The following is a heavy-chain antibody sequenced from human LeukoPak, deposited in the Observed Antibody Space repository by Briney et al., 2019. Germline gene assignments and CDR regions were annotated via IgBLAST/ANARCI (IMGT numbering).Heavy chain of an antibody. CDR3: ARLRAQDWLLHDY. V-gene: IGHV1-18*04. Sequence: ASVKVSCKASGYTFTGYYMHWVRQAPGQGLEWMGWISAYNGNTNYAQKLQGRVTMTTDTSTSTAYMELRSLRSDDTAVYYCARLRAQDWLLHDYWGQGTLVTVSS. J-gene: IGHJ4*02. CDR1: GYTFTGYY. D-gene: IGHD3/OR15-3a*01. CDR2: ISAYNGNT.